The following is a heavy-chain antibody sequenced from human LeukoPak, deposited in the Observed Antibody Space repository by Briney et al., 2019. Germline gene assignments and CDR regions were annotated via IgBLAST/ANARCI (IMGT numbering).Heavy chain of an antibody. V-gene: IGHV4-59*01. Sequence: SETLSLTCTVSGGSISSYYWSWIRQPPGKGLEWIGYIYYSGSTNYNPSLKSRVTISVDTSKNQFSLKLSSVTAADTAVYYCAREGYSSWGIYYYYMDVWGKGTTVTVSS. J-gene: IGHJ6*03. CDR2: IYYSGST. CDR3: AREGYSSWGIYYYYMDV. CDR1: GGSISSYY. D-gene: IGHD6-13*01.